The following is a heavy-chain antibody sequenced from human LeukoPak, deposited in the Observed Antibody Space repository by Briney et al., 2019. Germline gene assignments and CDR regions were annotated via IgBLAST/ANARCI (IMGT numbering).Heavy chain of an antibody. CDR3: ARDRGAAAGLDY. V-gene: IGHV3-21*06. CDR2: IDSRSSYI. Sequence: KPGGSLRLSCSASGFTFRTYTMNWVRQAPGKGLGWVSSIDSRSSYIYYVDSVKGRFTISRDNAKNSLYLQMNSLRAEDTAVYYCARDRGAAAGLDYWGQGTLVTVSS. CDR1: GFTFRTYT. J-gene: IGHJ4*02. D-gene: IGHD6-13*01.